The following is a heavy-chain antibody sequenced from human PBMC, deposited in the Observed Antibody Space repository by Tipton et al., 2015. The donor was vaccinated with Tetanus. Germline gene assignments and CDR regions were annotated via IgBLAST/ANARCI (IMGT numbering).Heavy chain of an antibody. CDR1: GDSINSGSYY. J-gene: IGHJ3*02. D-gene: IGHD5-18*01. CDR3: ARRGFCYGNSCQVMGGFDI. CDR2: IYYSGTA. V-gene: IGHV4-31*01. Sequence: TLSLTCTVSGDSINSGSYYWSWIRQLPGKGLEWIGYIYYSGTAYYNPSLKSQVTMSVDTSKNQFSLRLSSVTAADTAIYYCARRGFCYGNSCQVMGGFDIWGQGTLVTVSS.